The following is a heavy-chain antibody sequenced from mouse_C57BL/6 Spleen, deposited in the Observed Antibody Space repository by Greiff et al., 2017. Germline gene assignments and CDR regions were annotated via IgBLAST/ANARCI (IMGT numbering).Heavy chain of an antibody. J-gene: IGHJ1*03. Sequence: QVQLQQPGAELVKPGASVKLSCKASGYTFTSYWMHWVKQRPGQGLEWIGMIHPNSGSTNYNEKFKSKATLTVDKSSSTAYMQLSSLASEDSAVYYCARSPDGYYLYWYFEVWGTGTTVTVSS. CDR3: ARSPDGYYLYWYFEV. D-gene: IGHD2-3*01. V-gene: IGHV1-64*01. CDR1: GYTFTSYW. CDR2: IHPNSGST.